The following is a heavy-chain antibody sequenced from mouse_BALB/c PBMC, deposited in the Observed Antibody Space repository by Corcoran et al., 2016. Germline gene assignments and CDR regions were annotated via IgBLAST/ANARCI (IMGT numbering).Heavy chain of an antibody. J-gene: IGHJ1*01. Sequence: EVQLQQSGPELVKPGASVKMSCKASGYTFTSYVMHWVKQKPGQGLEWIGYINPYNDGTKYNEKFKGKATLTSDKSSSTAYMELSSLTSEDTAVYDCAREGRRGYVDVWGAGTTVTVSS. V-gene: IGHV1S136*01. CDR2: INPYNDGT. CDR1: GYTFTSYV. CDR3: AREGRRGYVDV.